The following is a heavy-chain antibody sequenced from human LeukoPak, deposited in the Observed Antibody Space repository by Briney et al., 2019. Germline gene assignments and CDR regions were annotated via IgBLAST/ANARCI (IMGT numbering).Heavy chain of an antibody. Sequence: GGSLRLSCVGSGFTFKSHWVNWVRQSPGKGLEWVANIKPDGIDKYYVDSARGRFTVSRDNAKNSAFLQMNSLRAEDTAIYYCATISAQTFDIWRQGTLVSVSS. CDR1: GFTFKSHW. CDR2: IKPDGIDK. D-gene: IGHD5-24*01. V-gene: IGHV3-7*01. J-gene: IGHJ3*02. CDR3: ATISAQTFDI.